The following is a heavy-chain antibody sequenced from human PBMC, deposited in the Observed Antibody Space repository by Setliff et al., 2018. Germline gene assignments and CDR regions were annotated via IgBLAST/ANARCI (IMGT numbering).Heavy chain of an antibody. Sequence: SETLSLTCTISGASLRSGSNYWGWFRQPAGKGLEWVGRIYTDGTTNYNPSLKSRVSISVDTSKNQFSLILRSVTAADTAVYYCARGRMRGSCSGPSCTYDPFDIWGQGTPVTVSS. CDR3: ARGRMRGSCSGPSCTYDPFDI. V-gene: IGHV4-61*02. J-gene: IGHJ3*02. D-gene: IGHD2-2*01. CDR2: IYTDGTT. CDR1: GASLRSGSNY.